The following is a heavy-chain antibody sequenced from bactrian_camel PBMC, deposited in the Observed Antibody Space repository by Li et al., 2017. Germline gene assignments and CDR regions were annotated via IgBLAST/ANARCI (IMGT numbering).Heavy chain of an antibody. CDR1: GSTYRR. Sequence: DVQLVESGGGLVQPGGSLRVSCAASGSTYRRMAWFRQALGKEREGVAAIASDASLVYADSVKGRFTISRDNAKNTLHLQLNSLKTDDTAMYYCAKGERGYMDYSPSSIRGQGTQVTVS. D-gene: IGHD2*01. CDR2: IASDASL. V-gene: IGHV3S67*01. CDR3: AKGERGYMDYSPSSI. J-gene: IGHJ4*01.